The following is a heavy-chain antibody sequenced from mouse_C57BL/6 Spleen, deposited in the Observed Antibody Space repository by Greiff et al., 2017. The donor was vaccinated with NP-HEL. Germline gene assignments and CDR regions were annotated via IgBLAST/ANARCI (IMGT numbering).Heavy chain of an antibody. V-gene: IGHV5-4*03. D-gene: IGHD1-1*01. Sequence: EVKLVESGGGLVKPGGSLKLSCAASGFTFSSYAMSWVRQTPEKRLEWVATISDGGSYTYYPDNVKGRFTISRDNAKNNLYLQMSHLKSEDTAMYYCARRCTVVDWYFDVWGTGTTVTVSS. CDR3: ARRCTVVDWYFDV. CDR1: GFTFSSYA. J-gene: IGHJ1*03. CDR2: ISDGGSYT.